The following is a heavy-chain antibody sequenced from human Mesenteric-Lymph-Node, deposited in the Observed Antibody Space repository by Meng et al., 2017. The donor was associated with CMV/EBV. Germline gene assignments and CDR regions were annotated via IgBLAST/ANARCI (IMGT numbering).Heavy chain of an antibody. J-gene: IGHJ4*02. V-gene: IGHV3-74*01. D-gene: IGHD5-12*01. CDR2: INSDGSST. CDR1: GFTFSSYW. Sequence: GGSLRLSCAASGFTFSSYWMHWVRQAPGKGLVWVSRINSDGSSTSYADSVKGRFTISRDNAKNTLYLQMNSLRAEDTAVYYCARAWFSGHDTGLLAYWGQGTLVTVSS. CDR3: ARAWFSGHDTGLLAY.